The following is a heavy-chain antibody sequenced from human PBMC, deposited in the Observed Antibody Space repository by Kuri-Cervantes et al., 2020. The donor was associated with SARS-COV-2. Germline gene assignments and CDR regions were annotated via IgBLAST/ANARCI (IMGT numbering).Heavy chain of an antibody. CDR3: ARAASGSYYGAFDI. J-gene: IGHJ3*02. Sequence: GGSLRLSCAASGFTFSDYYMSWIRQAPGKGLEWVSYISSSGSTIYYADSVRGRFTISRDNSKNTLYLQMNSLRAEDTAVYYCARAASGSYYGAFDIWGQGTMVTVSS. D-gene: IGHD1-26*01. V-gene: IGHV3-11*04. CDR1: GFTFSDYY. CDR2: ISSSGSTI.